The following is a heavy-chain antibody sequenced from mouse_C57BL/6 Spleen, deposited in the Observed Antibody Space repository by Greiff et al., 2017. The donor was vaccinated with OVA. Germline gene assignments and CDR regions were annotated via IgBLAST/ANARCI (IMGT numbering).Heavy chain of an antibody. D-gene: IGHD2-1*01. CDR3: ARRAGNPWFAY. J-gene: IGHJ3*01. Sequence: QVQLKQSGAELVKPGASVKLSCKASGYTFTSYWMQWVKQRPGQGLEWIGEIDPSDSYTNYNQKFKGKATLTVDTSSSTAYMQLSSLTSEDSAVYYCARRAGNPWFAYWGQGTLVTVSA. V-gene: IGHV1-50*01. CDR2: IDPSDSYT. CDR1: GYTFTSYW.